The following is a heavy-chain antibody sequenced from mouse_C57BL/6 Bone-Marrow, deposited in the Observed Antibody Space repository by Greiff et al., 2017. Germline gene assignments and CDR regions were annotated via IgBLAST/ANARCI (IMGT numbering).Heavy chain of an antibody. D-gene: IGHD1-1*01. Sequence: EVQLQQSGPELVKPGASVKISCKASGYTFTDYYMNWVKQSHGKSLEWIGDINPNNGGTSYNQKFKGKATLTVDKSSSTAYMELRSLTSEDSAVYYCARQFYGPYWYFDVWGTGTTVTVSS. CDR2: INPNNGGT. V-gene: IGHV1-26*01. CDR3: ARQFYGPYWYFDV. CDR1: GYTFTDYY. J-gene: IGHJ1*03.